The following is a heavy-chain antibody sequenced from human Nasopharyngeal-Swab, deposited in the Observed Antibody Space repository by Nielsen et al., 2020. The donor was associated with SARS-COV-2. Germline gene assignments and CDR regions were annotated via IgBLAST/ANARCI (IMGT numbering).Heavy chain of an antibody. J-gene: IGHJ6*02. D-gene: IGHD3-22*01. V-gene: IGHV4-4*02. CDR1: GGSISSSNW. CDR2: IYHSGST. CDR3: ARDRVVVSIYYGMDV. Sequence: SETLSLTCAVSGGSISSSNWWSWVRQPPGKGLEWIGEIYHSGSTNYNPSLKSRVTISVDKSKNQFSLKLSSVTAADTAVYYCARDRVVVSIYYGMDVWGQGTTATVSS.